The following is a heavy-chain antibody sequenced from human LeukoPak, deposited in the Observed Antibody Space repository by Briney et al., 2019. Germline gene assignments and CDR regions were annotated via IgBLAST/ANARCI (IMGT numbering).Heavy chain of an antibody. D-gene: IGHD4-11*01. V-gene: IGHV3-33*01. CDR2: MWYDGSNK. CDR1: GFTFSSYG. Sequence: PGGSLRLSCAASGFTFSSYGMHWVRHAPGKGLEWVAVMWYDGSNKYYADSVKGRFTISRDNSKNTLYLQMNSLRAEDTAVYYCARDGHSNYILDVWGQGTTVTVSS. J-gene: IGHJ6*02. CDR3: ARDGHSNYILDV.